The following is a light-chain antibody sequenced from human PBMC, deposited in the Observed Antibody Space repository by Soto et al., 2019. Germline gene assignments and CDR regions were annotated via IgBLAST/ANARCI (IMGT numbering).Light chain of an antibody. V-gene: IGKV3-20*01. Sequence: EIVMTQSPATLSASTGERATLSCRASQSVNNNYLAWYQQKPGQAPRLLIYGASNRATGIPDRFSGSGSGTDFTLTISRLEPADSAVYYCQQYGSSPTFGGGTKVDIK. CDR2: GAS. J-gene: IGKJ4*01. CDR3: QQYGSSPT. CDR1: QSVNNNY.